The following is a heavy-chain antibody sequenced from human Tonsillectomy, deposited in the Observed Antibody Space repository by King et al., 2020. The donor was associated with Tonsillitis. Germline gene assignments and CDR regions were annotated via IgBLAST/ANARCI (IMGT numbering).Heavy chain of an antibody. CDR1: GYSFTGYY. J-gene: IGHJ2*01. CDR2: INPDSGAT. Sequence: QLVQSGAEMKKPGASVKVSCMASGYSFTGYYMHWVRQAPGQGLEWMGWINPDSGATKYAQKFQGRVTITRDTSISTAYMELSRLTSNDTAVYYCARGAPRGIEESIDLWGRGTLVTVSS. CDR3: ARGAPRGIEESIDL. V-gene: IGHV1-2*02. D-gene: IGHD2-21*01.